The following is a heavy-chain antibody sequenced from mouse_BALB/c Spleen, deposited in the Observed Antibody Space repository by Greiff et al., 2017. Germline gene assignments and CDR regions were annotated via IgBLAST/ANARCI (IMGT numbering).Heavy chain of an antibody. D-gene: IGHD2-14*01. CDR2: IRNKANGYTT. CDR1: GFTFTDYY. J-gene: IGHJ4*01. CDR3: ARDNYYRYGVAMDY. V-gene: IGHV7-3*02. Sequence: EVQLVESGGGLVQPGGSLRLSCATSGFTFTDYYMSWVRQPPGKALEWLGFIRNKANGYTTEYSASVKGRFTISRDNSQSILYLQMNTLRAEDSATYYCARDNYYRYGVAMDYWGQGTSVTVSS.